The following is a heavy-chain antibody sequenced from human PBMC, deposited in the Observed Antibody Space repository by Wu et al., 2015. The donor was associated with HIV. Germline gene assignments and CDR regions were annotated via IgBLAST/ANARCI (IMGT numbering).Heavy chain of an antibody. V-gene: IGHV1-18*01. J-gene: IGHJ4*02. Sequence: QVQLVQSGTEVKKPGASVKVSCKASGYSFTSYDITWVRQAPGQGLEWMGWISVYNGNTNYAQKFQDRVIMTTDTSTNTAYMELRSLRSDDTAVYYCARTAQWVGSTNYWGQGTLVTVSS. CDR3: ARTAQWVGSTNY. CDR1: GYSFTSYD. D-gene: IGHD1-26*01. CDR2: ISVYNGNT.